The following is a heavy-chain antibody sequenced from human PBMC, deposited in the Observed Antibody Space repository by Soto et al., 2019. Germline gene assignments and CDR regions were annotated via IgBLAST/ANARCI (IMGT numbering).Heavy chain of an antibody. V-gene: IGHV3-30-3*01. CDR3: ARDRQEQQVGVGMDV. Sequence: QVQLVESGGGVVQPGRSLRLSCAASGFTFSSYAMHWVRQAPGKGLEWVAVISYDGSNKDYADSVKGRFTISRDNSKNTVYLEMNSRRAEDADVYYCARDRQEQQVGVGMDVWGQGTTVTVSS. CDR1: GFTFSSYA. CDR2: ISYDGSNK. D-gene: IGHD6-13*01. J-gene: IGHJ6*02.